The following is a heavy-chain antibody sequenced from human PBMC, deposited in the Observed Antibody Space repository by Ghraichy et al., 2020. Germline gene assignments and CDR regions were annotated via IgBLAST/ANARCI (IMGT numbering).Heavy chain of an antibody. CDR2: IYYSGSI. D-gene: IGHD1-1*01. CDR1: GGSISSYY. V-gene: IGHV4-59*01. Sequence: SETRECTCTVSGGSISSYYWSCIRQPPGKGLEWIGYIYYSGSINYNPSLKSRVTISVDTSKNQFSLKLSSVTAADTAVYYCARVGGGQLPLTAFDIWGQGTLVPISS. J-gene: IGHJ3*02. CDR3: ARVGGGQLPLTAFDI.